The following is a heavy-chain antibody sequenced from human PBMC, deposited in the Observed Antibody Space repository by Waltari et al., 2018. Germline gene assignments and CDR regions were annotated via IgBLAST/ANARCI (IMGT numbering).Heavy chain of an antibody. CDR3: ARQAARNFDY. J-gene: IGHJ4*02. CDR2: INPNTGGT. CDR1: GYNFIGYY. V-gene: IGHV1-2*02. Sequence: QVQLVQSGAEVKKPGASANVSCKASGYNFIGYYIHWVRQAPGQGLEWMGWINPNTGGTKYAQKYQGRVTLTRDTSISTSYMELSSLGSDDMAVFYCARQAARNFDYWGQGTLVTVSS.